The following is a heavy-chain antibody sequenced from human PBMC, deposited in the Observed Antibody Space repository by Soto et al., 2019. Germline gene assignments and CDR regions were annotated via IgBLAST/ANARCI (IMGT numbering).Heavy chain of an antibody. J-gene: IGHJ4*02. D-gene: IGHD2-15*01. CDR3: ARRYCSDSYCSYFDY. CDR1: GGSFSGYY. V-gene: IGHV4-34*01. CDR2: INHSGST. Sequence: SETLSLTCAVYGGSFSGYYWSWIRQPPGKGLEWIGEINHSGSTSYNPSLNSRVTTSVDTSKNQLSLRLSSVTAADTAIYYCARRYCSDSYCSYFDYWGRGTLVTVSS.